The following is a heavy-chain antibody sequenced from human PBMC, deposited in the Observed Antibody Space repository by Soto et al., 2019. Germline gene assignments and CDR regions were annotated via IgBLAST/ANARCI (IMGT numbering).Heavy chain of an antibody. CDR3: ARTSRGLPGNYYYGMDV. V-gene: IGHV5-10-1*01. D-gene: IGHD3-10*01. CDR2: IDPSDSYT. CDR1: GYSFTSYW. J-gene: IGHJ6*02. Sequence: GASLKISCKGSGYSFTSYWISWVRQMPGKGLEWMGRIDPSDSYTNYSPSFQGHVTISADKSISTAYLQWSSLKASDTAMYYCARTSRGLPGNYYYGMDVWGQGTTVTVSS.